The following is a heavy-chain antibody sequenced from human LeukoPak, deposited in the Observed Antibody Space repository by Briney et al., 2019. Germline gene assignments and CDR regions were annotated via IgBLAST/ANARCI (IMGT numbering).Heavy chain of an antibody. CDR1: CSVSSGDYY. J-gene: IGHJ3*02. CDR2: IYYSGST. V-gene: IGHV4-61*08. D-gene: IGHD2-2*01. CDR3: ARVVLDIVVVPAAHDAFDI. Sequence: SETLPHLQCLWCSVSSGDYYWSWIRQPPGKGLEWIGYIYYSGSTDYNPSLKSRVTISVDTSKNQFSLKLSSVTAADTAVYYCARVVLDIVVVPAAHDAFDIWGQGTMVIVSS.